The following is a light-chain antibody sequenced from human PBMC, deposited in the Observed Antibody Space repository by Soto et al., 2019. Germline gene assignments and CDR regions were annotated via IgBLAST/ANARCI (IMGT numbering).Light chain of an antibody. CDR1: QTISRW. V-gene: IGKV1-5*01. CDR3: HSRA. CDR2: DAS. J-gene: IGKJ5*01. Sequence: DVQLTQTPATLSASXXDGVTITCRASQTISRWLAWYQQKPXXAPKLLIYDASTLESGVPSRFSGSGSETEFTLTISRLQPDDFATYFCHSRAFGQGTRLENK.